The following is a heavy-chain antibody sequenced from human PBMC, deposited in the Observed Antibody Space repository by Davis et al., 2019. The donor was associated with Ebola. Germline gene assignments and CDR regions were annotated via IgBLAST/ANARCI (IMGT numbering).Heavy chain of an antibody. D-gene: IGHD2-21*01. CDR2: INAGNGNT. CDR1: GYTFTSYA. J-gene: IGHJ4*02. CDR3: ARGGVAYSDLDY. V-gene: IGHV1-3*01. Sequence: AASVTVSCKASGYTFTSYAMHWVRQAPGQRLEWMGWINAGNGNTGYAQKFQGRVTMTRENSMSTAYMELSSLRSEDTAVYFCARGGVAYSDLDYWGQGTLVAVSS.